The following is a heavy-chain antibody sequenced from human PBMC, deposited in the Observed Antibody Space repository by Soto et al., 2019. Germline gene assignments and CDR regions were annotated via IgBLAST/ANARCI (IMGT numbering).Heavy chain of an antibody. V-gene: IGHV4-31*03. D-gene: IGHD4-4*01. J-gene: IGHJ5*02. CDR2: IYFTGKA. CDR1: GDSIRDGGYY. Sequence: SETLSLTCTVSGDSIRDGGYYWAWIRQRPGQGLEWMGYIYFTGKANYNPSLENRLTMSVDMSRRQLYLRLTSVTAADTAVYFCAKDPSPQPIPAVTPGWFDPWGQGVAVTVSS. CDR3: AKDPSPQPIPAVTPGWFDP.